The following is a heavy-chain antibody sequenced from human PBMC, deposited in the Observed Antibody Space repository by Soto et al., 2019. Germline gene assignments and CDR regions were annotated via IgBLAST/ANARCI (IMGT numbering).Heavy chain of an antibody. D-gene: IGHD3-16*01. CDR2: IGPAGDT. J-gene: IGHJ6*02. CDR1: GFTVNTYD. V-gene: IGHV3-13*04. CDR3: ARWGGASSGMDV. Sequence: EVQLVESGGGLVQPGGSLRLSCAASGFTVNTYDMHWVRQATGKGLEWVSAIGPAGDTYYPGSVKGRFTISRESSKNSLYLQMNSLRAGDTAMYYCARWGGASSGMDVWGQGTTVTVSS.